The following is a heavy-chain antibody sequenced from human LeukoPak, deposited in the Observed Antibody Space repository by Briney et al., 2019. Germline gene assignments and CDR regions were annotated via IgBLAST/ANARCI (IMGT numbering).Heavy chain of an antibody. CDR3: AKLPSVVVVAVDAFDI. CDR2: ISGSGGST. Sequence: GGSLRLSCAASGFTFSSYAMSWVRQAPGKGLEWVSAISGSGGSTHYADSVKGRFTISRDNSKNTLYLQMNSLRAEDTAVYYCAKLPSVVVVAVDAFDIWGQGTMVTVSS. D-gene: IGHD2-15*01. V-gene: IGHV3-23*01. J-gene: IGHJ3*02. CDR1: GFTFSSYA.